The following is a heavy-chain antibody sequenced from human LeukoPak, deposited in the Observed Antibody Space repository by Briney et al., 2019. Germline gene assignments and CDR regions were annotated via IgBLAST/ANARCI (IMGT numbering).Heavy chain of an antibody. CDR3: ASMSITTHPFDL. V-gene: IGHV3-21*01. D-gene: IGHD1-20*01. CDR2: ISSSSSYI. CDR1: GFTFSSYS. Sequence: GGLVKPGGSLRLSCAASGFTFSSYSMNWVRQAPGKGLEWVSSISSSSSYIYYADSVKGRFTISRDNAKNSLYLQMNSLRAEDTAVYYCASMSITTHPFDLWGQGTLVTVSS. J-gene: IGHJ4*02.